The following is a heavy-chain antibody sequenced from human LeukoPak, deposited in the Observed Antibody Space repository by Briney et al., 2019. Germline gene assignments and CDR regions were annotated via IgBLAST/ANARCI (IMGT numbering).Heavy chain of an antibody. J-gene: IGHJ4*02. CDR1: GLTFNSYS. Sequence: GGSLRLSCAASGLTFNSYSMTWVRQAPGKELEWVSAISGSGGRTYYADSVKGRFTISRDNSKNTLYLQMNSLRAEDTAVYYRAGVVPVAIQLPAFDCWGQGTLVTVSS. CDR2: ISGSGGRT. V-gene: IGHV3-23*01. D-gene: IGHD2-2*02. CDR3: AGVVPVAIQLPAFDC.